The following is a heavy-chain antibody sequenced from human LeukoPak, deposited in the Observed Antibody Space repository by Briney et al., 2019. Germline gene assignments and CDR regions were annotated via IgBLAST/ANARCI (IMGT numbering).Heavy chain of an antibody. CDR1: GGTFSSYA. J-gene: IGHJ3*02. CDR3: ASVTIFGVVTQGDAFDI. V-gene: IGHV1-69*01. D-gene: IGHD3-3*01. CDR2: IIPIFGTA. Sequence: SVKVSCKASGGTFSSYAISWVRQAPGQGLEWMGGIIPIFGTANYAQKFQGRVTITADESTSTAYMELSSLRSEDTAVYYCASVTIFGVVTQGDAFDIWGQGTMVTVSS.